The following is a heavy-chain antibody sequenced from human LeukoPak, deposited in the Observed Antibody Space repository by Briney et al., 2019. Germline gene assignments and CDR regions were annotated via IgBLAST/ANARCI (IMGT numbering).Heavy chain of an antibody. D-gene: IGHD3-22*01. V-gene: IGHV1-2*02. CDR2: INPNSGGT. J-gene: IGHJ4*02. CDR3: ARDLELNYYDSSGYHSFDY. CDR1: GYTFTGYY. Sequence: GASVKVSCKASGYTFTGYYMHWVRQAPGQGLEWMGWINPNSGGTNYAQKFQGRVTMTRDTSISTAYMELRSLRSDDTAVYYCARDLELNYYDSSGYHSFDYWGQGTLVTVSS.